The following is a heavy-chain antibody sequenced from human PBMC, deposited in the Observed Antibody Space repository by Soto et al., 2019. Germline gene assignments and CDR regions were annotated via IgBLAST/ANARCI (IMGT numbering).Heavy chain of an antibody. CDR2: ISYDGRNK. D-gene: IGHD2-15*01. Sequence: QVQLVESGGGVVQPGRSLRLACAASGFTFSRYAMHWVLQAPGKGLEWGAVISYDGRNKYYADSVKCRCTISRDNSKNTLYLQMNSLRSEDTAVYYWARVKRDLRVVERSYDLDFWGQGTLVTVSS. CDR3: ARVKRDLRVVERSYDLDF. CDR1: GFTFSRYA. V-gene: IGHV3-30*04. J-gene: IGHJ4*02.